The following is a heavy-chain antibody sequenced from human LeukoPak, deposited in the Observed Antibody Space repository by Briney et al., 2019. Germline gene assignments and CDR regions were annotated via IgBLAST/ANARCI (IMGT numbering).Heavy chain of an antibody. CDR2: IYSGGGT. D-gene: IGHD2/OR15-2a*01. V-gene: IGHV3-66*01. CDR3: ARDHAFSPDY. Sequence: PGGSLRLSCAASGFTVSDNYMTWVRQAPGKGLEWVSVIYSGGGTYFADSVEGRFTVSRDNSKNTLYLQMNSLRAEDTAVYYCARDHAFSPDYWGQGTLVTVSS. CDR1: GFTVSDNY. J-gene: IGHJ4*02.